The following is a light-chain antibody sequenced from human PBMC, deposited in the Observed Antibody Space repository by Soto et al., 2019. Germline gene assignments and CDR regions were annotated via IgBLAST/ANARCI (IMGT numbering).Light chain of an antibody. Sequence: EIVMTQSPATLSVSPGERATLSCRASQSVSSNLAWYQQKPGQAPRLLIYGASTRATGIPARFSGSGSGTEFTLTISSLQSEDFAVYYCQQYNNWPLTFGGGPKVHIK. J-gene: IGKJ4*01. CDR3: QQYNNWPLT. CDR2: GAS. CDR1: QSVSSN. V-gene: IGKV3-15*01.